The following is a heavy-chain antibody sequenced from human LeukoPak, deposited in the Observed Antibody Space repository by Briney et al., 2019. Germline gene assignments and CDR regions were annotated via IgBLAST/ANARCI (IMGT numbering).Heavy chain of an antibody. CDR3: ARDVGEYCSSKNCYASHY. CDR2: INPGGDNT. J-gene: IGHJ4*02. V-gene: IGHV1-46*01. D-gene: IGHD2-2*01. CDR1: GYTFTKSY. Sequence: ASVKVSCKASGYTFTKSYIHWVRQAPGQRLEWMGLINPGGDNTNYAQNFQGRVTMTRDTSTSTAYMEVSRLRSDDTAVYYCARDVGEYCSSKNCYASHYWGQGTLVTVSS.